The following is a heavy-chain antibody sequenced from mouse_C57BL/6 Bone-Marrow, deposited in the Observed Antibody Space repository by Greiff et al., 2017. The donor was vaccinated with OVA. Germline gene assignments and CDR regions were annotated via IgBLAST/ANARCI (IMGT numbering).Heavy chain of an antibody. D-gene: IGHD2-10*01. Sequence: QVQLQQSGAELVKPGASVKMSCKASGYTFTSYWITWVKQRPGQGLEWIGDIYPGSGSTNYNEKFKSKATLTVDTSSSTAYMQLSSLTSEDSAVYYCARHPYYGNSDYAMDYWGQGTSVTVSS. V-gene: IGHV1-55*01. CDR3: ARHPYYGNSDYAMDY. CDR1: GYTFTSYW. J-gene: IGHJ4*01. CDR2: IYPGSGST.